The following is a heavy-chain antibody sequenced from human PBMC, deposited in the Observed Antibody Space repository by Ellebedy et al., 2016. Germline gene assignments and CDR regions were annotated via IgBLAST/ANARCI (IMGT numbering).Heavy chain of an antibody. CDR3: ARDSDYGGQIFWFDP. Sequence: ASVKVSXXASGYTFTSYYMHWVRQPPGQGLEWMGIINPSGGSTSYAQKFQGRVTMTRDTSTSTVYMELSSLRSEDTAVYYCARDSDYGGQIFWFDPWGQGTLVTVSS. V-gene: IGHV1-46*01. D-gene: IGHD4-23*01. CDR2: INPSGGST. CDR1: GYTFTSYY. J-gene: IGHJ5*02.